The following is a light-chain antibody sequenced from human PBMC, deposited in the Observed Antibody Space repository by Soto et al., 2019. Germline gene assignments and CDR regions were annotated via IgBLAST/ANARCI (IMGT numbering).Light chain of an antibody. V-gene: IGLV4-69*01. CDR2: LNSDGSH. J-gene: IGLJ2*01. CDR3: QTWGTGIVV. Sequence: QLVLTQSPSASASLGASVKLTCTLSSGHSSYAIAWHQQQPEKGPRYLMKLNSDGSHSKGDGIPDRFSGSSSGAERYLTISSLQSGDGADYYCQTWGTGIVVFGGGTKLTVL. CDR1: SGHSSYA.